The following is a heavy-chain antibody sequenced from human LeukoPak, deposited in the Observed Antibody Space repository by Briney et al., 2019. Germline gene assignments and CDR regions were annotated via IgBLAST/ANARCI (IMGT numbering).Heavy chain of an antibody. V-gene: IGHV4-4*07. J-gene: IGHJ4*02. CDR2: IYSSGVP. CDR3: VRGPKGDVAAAAIDY. CDR1: GGSISGCH. Sequence: KPSETLSLTCKVSGGSISGCHWSWVRRPAGKGLEWIGRIYSSGVPNYSPSLKSRVTMSVDTSKNQFSLNLSSVTAADTAVYYCVRGPKGDVAAAAIDYWGQGIPVTVSS. D-gene: IGHD6-13*01.